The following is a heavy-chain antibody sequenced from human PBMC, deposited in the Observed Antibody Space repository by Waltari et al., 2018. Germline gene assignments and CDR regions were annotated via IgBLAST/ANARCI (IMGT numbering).Heavy chain of an antibody. V-gene: IGHV3-43*01. D-gene: IGHD3-22*01. J-gene: IGHJ4*02. CDR3: AKGSGYAFDY. CDR1: GFTFDDYT. CDR2: ISWDGGST. Sequence: EVQLVESGGVVVQPGGSLRLSCAASGFTFDDYTMHWVRQAPGKGLEWVSLISWDGGSTYYADSVKGRFTISRDNSKNSLYLQMNSLRTEDTALYYCAKGSGYAFDYWGQGTLVTVSS.